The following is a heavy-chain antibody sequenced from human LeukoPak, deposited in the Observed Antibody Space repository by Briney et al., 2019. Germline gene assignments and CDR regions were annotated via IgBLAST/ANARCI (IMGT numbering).Heavy chain of an antibody. CDR2: ITSSSSSM. V-gene: IGHV3-21*01. Sequence: GGSLRLSCVASGFTFSIYTMSWVRQAPGKGLEWVSSITSSSSSMYSADSVKGRLTISRDNAKNSLYLQMNSLRAEDTAVYYCARDLAWGGYWGQGTLVAVSS. D-gene: IGHD7-27*01. CDR1: GFTFSIYT. CDR3: ARDLAWGGY. J-gene: IGHJ4*02.